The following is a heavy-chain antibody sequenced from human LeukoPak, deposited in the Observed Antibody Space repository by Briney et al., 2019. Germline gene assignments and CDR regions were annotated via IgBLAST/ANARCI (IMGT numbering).Heavy chain of an antibody. J-gene: IGHJ4*02. D-gene: IGHD2/OR15-2a*01. CDR1: GFTFSGSW. CDR3: VIGLIGLSHY. Sequence: GGSLGLSCAASGFTFSGSWMHWVRQAPGKGLVWVSRMNGDGSVTTYADSVKGRFTISRDNAKNTLYLQMNSLKAEDTAVYHCVIGLIGLSHYLGQGRMVSVCS. V-gene: IGHV3-74*01. CDR2: MNGDGSVT.